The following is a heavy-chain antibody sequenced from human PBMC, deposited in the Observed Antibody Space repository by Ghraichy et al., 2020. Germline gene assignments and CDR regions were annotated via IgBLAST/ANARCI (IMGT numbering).Heavy chain of an antibody. Sequence: GGSLRLSCAASGFTFDDYTMHWVRQAPGKGLEWVSLISWDGGSTYYADSVKGRFTISRDNSKNSLYLQMNSLRTEDTALYYCAKDGSDSSGWPGYYFDYWGQGTLVTVSS. V-gene: IGHV3-43*01. J-gene: IGHJ4*02. CDR2: ISWDGGST. CDR3: AKDGSDSSGWPGYYFDY. CDR1: GFTFDDYT. D-gene: IGHD6-19*01.